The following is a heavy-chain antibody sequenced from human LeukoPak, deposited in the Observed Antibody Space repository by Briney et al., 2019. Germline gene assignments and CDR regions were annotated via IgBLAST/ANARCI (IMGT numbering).Heavy chain of an antibody. CDR3: AKDRLAGIIDY. J-gene: IGHJ4*02. D-gene: IGHD6-19*01. V-gene: IGHV3-30*18. CDR2: ISYDGSNK. Sequence: PGGSLRLSCAASGFTFSSYGMHWVRQAPGKGLEWVAVISYDGSNKYYADSVKGRFTISRDNSKNTLYLQMNSLRAEDTAVYYCAKDRLAGIIDYWGEGTLVTVSS. CDR1: GFTFSSYG.